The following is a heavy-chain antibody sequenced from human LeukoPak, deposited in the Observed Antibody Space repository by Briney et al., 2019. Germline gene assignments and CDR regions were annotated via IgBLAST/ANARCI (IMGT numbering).Heavy chain of an antibody. V-gene: IGHV3-23*01. D-gene: IGHD5-24*01. CDR1: GFIFRNYA. CDR2: VHGRN. CDR3: AKDQTGDGYNAI. J-gene: IGHJ4*02. Sequence: GGSLRLSCAASGFIFRNYAMSWLRQAPGKGLEWVSTVHGRNYYADSVKGRFTISRDDSRSTLYLQMDNLRAEDTAVYFCAKDQTGDGYNAIWGPETLVTVS.